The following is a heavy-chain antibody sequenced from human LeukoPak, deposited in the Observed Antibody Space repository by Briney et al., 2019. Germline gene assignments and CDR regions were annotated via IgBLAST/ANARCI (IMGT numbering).Heavy chain of an antibody. J-gene: IGHJ4*02. Sequence: PSETLSLTCAVYGGSFSGYYWSWIRQPPGKGLEWIGEINHSGSTNYNPSLKSRVTISVDTSKNQFSLKLSSVTAADTAVYYCARGGLVVPAAARKTFDYWGQGTLVTVSS. D-gene: IGHD2-2*01. V-gene: IGHV4-34*01. CDR2: INHSGST. CDR3: ARGGLVVPAAARKTFDY. CDR1: GGSFSGYY.